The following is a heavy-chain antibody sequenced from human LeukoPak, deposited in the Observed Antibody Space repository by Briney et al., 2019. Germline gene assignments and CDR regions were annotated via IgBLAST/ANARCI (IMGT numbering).Heavy chain of an antibody. V-gene: IGHV4-39*01. CDR1: GGSISSRSYY. D-gene: IGHD3-22*01. CDR3: TSRGWIVGLVDY. Sequence: SETLSLTCTVSGGSISSRSYYWGWLRQPPGKELEWIASIYYSGTTYYNPSLKSRVSISADTSKNQFSLKVSSVTAADTAVYYCTSRGWIVGLVDYWGQGTLVTVSS. CDR2: IYYSGTT. J-gene: IGHJ4*02.